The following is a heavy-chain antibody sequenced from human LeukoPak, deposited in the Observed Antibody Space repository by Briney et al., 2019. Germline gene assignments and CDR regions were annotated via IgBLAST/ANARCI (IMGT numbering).Heavy chain of an antibody. V-gene: IGHV3-23*01. J-gene: IGHJ5*02. CDR2: ISGSGGST. CDR1: GFTFSSYA. D-gene: IGHD3-10*01. CDR3: AKDPRGSHNWLDP. Sequence: GGSLRLSCATSGFTFSSYAMYWVRQAPGKELEWVSSISGSGGSTYYADSVKGRFTISKDNSKNTLYLQMNSLRAEDTAIYSCAKDPRGSHNWLDPWGQGTLVTVSS.